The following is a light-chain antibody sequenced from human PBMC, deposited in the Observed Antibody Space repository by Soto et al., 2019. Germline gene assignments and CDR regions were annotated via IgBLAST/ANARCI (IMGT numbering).Light chain of an antibody. J-gene: IGKJ1*01. CDR2: EAA. CDR1: QYIHNY. V-gene: IGKV1-5*03. Sequence: DIQMTQSHSTLSASVGDRVTITCRASQYIHNYLAWYQQKPGEAPKLLIYEAANLESGVLSRFSGSGTGTEFTLTISSLQPDDFATYYCQQSNNYPWTFGQGTRVEI. CDR3: QQSNNYPWT.